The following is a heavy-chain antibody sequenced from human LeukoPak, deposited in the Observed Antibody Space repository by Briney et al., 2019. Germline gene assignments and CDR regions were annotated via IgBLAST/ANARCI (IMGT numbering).Heavy chain of an antibody. V-gene: IGHV4-38-2*01. J-gene: IGHJ4*02. CDR3: ARRDSRGAGYFDH. CDR1: GYSISSGYY. D-gene: IGHD6-13*01. Sequence: SETLSLTCAVSGYSISSGYYWGWIRQPPGKGPEWIGSMYHSGNTYYNPSLTSRVTISVDTSKNQLSLKLASVTAADTAVYFCARRDSRGAGYFDHWGQGTLVTVSS. CDR2: MYHSGNT.